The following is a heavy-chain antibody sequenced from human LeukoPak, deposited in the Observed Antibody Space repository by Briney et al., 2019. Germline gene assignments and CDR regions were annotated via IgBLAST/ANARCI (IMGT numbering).Heavy chain of an antibody. CDR2: IYYSGST. CDR3: ARVPMVRGVGFHFDY. CDR1: GGSISTSSYY. D-gene: IGHD3-10*01. Sequence: SETLSLTCTVSGGSISTSSYYWGWIRQPPGKGLEWIGYIYYSGSTNYNPSLKSRVTISVDTSKNQFSLKLSSVTAADTAVYYCARVPMVRGVGFHFDYWGQGTLVTVSS. V-gene: IGHV4-61*05. J-gene: IGHJ4*02.